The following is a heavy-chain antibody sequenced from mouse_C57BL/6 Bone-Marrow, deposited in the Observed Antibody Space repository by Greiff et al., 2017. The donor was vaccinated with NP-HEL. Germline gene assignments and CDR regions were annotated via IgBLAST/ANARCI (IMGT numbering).Heavy chain of an antibody. CDR2: ISSGGSYT. CDR3: ARRGWVDY. V-gene: IGHV5-6*01. J-gene: IGHJ2*01. CDR1: GFTFSSYG. D-gene: IGHD3-3*01. Sequence: EVQLVESGGDLVKPGGSLKLSCAASGFTFSSYGMSWVRQTPDKRLEWVATISSGGSYTYYPDSVKGRFTISRDNAKNTLYLQMSSLKSEDTAMYYCARRGWVDYWGQDTTLTVSS.